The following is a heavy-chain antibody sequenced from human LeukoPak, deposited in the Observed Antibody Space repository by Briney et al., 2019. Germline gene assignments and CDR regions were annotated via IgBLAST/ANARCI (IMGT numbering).Heavy chain of an antibody. Sequence: GGSLRLSCAASGFTFSSYWMSWVRQAPGKGLEWVANIKQDGSEKYYVDSVKGRFTISRDNAKNSLYLQMNSLRAEDTAVYYCVREKSRNYGVNWFDPWGQGTLVTVSS. CDR2: IKQDGSEK. V-gene: IGHV3-7*01. CDR1: GFTFSSYW. D-gene: IGHD4-17*01. J-gene: IGHJ5*02. CDR3: VREKSRNYGVNWFDP.